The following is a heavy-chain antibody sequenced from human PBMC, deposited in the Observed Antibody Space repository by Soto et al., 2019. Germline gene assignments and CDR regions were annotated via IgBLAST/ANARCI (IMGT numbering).Heavy chain of an antibody. D-gene: IGHD3-3*01. CDR2: ISYDGSNK. J-gene: IGHJ4*02. V-gene: IGHV3-30*18. CDR1: GFTFSSYG. CDR3: AKVGGVVTHYGEFDY. Sequence: QVQLVESGGGVVQPGRSLRLSCAASGFTFSSYGMHWVRQAPGKGLEWVAVISYDGSNKYYADSVKGRFTISRDNSKNTLDLQMNSLRAEDTAVYYCAKVGGVVTHYGEFDYWGQGTLVTVSS.